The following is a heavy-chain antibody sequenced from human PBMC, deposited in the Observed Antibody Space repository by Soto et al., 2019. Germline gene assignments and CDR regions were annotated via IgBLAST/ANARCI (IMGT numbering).Heavy chain of an antibody. Sequence: PSETLSLTCAAYGGSFSGYYWRLIRQPPGKGLEWIGEINHSGSTNYNPSLKSRVTISVDTSKNQFSLKLSSVTAADTAVYYCARGPGMDGDDLQSWGQGTLVTFCS. J-gene: IGHJ5*02. CDR3: ARGPGMDGDDLQS. V-gene: IGHV4-34*01. CDR1: GGSFSGYY. D-gene: IGHD4-17*01. CDR2: INHSGST.